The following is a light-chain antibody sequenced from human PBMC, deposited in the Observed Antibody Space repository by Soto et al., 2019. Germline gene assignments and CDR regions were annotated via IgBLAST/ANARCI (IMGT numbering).Light chain of an antibody. V-gene: IGKV2-28*01. CDR1: QSLRHIDGYNY. Sequence: DILMTQCPLSLPVTTGEPASISCRSSQSLRHIDGYNYLDWYLQKPGQSPQLLIYLGSNRPSGVPGIPARFSGSGSGTEFTLTISSLQSEDFAVYYCQQYNNWPLTFGGGTKVDIK. CDR2: LGS. J-gene: IGKJ4*01. CDR3: QQYNNWPLT.